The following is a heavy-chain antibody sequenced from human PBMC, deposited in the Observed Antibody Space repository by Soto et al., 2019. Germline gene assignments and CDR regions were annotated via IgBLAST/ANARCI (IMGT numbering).Heavy chain of an antibody. CDR2: IDPSDSYT. D-gene: IGHD6-19*01. V-gene: IGHV5-10-1*01. CDR3: ARHGDSSGYYYYGMDV. Sequence: GESLKISCKGSGYSFTSYWISWVRQMPGKGLEWMGRIDPSDSYTNYSPSFQGHVTISADKSISTAYLQWSSLKASDTAMYYCARHGDSSGYYYYGMDVWGQGTTVTV. J-gene: IGHJ6*02. CDR1: GYSFTSYW.